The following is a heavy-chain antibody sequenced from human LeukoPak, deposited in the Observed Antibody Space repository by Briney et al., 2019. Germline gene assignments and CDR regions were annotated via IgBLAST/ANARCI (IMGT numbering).Heavy chain of an antibody. V-gene: IGHV4-59*01. CDR2: IYYSGST. CDR3: ATYCGGDCYAGDAFDI. CDR1: GGSISSYY. Sequence: SETLSLTCTVSGGSISSYYWSCIRQPPGKGLEWIGYIYYSGSTNYNPSLKSRVTISVDTSKNQFSLKLSSVTAADTAVYYCATYCGGDCYAGDAFDIWGQGTMVTVSS. D-gene: IGHD2-21*02. J-gene: IGHJ3*02.